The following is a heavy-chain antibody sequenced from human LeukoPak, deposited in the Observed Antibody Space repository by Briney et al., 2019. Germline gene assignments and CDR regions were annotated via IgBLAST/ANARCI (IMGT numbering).Heavy chain of an antibody. CDR3: AKDRYHGGGETNWPEYFQH. CDR1: GFTFSSYG. J-gene: IGHJ1*01. Sequence: GGSLRLSCAASGFTFSSYGMHWVRQAPGKGLEWVAVISYDGSNKYYADSVKGRFTISRDNSKNTLYLQMNSLRAEDTAVYYCAKDRYHGGGETNWPEYFQHWGQGTLVTVSS. D-gene: IGHD2-21*01. V-gene: IGHV3-30*18. CDR2: ISYDGSNK.